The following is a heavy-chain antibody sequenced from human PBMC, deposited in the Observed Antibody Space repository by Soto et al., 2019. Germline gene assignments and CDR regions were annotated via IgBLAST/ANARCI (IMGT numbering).Heavy chain of an antibody. CDR2: ISGGGGST. D-gene: IGHD3-9*01. V-gene: IGHV3-23*01. J-gene: IGHJ5*02. CDR3: AKIAYYDILGGSRKYTWFDP. CDR1: GFTFSSYA. Sequence: EVQLLESGGGLVQPGGSLRLSCAASGFTFSSYAMSWVRQAPGKGLEWVSAISGGGGSTYYADSARGRFTISRDNSKNTLSLLMNSLRAEDTAVYYCAKIAYYDILGGSRKYTWFDPWGQGTLVTVSS.